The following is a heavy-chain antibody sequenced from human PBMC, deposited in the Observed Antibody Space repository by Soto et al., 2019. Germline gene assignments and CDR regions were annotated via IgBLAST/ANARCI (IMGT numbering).Heavy chain of an antibody. J-gene: IGHJ4*02. D-gene: IGHD6-19*01. Sequence: QVQLVQSGAVVKKPGSSVKVSCKASGGTFSSYSISWVRQAPGQGLEWMGRIIPILGIANYAQKLQGRVTITADKSTSTAYMELSSLRSEDTAVYYCARGAAGIAVAGPSYYFDYWGQGTLVTVSS. CDR1: GGTFSSYS. V-gene: IGHV1-69*02. CDR2: IIPILGIA. CDR3: ARGAAGIAVAGPSYYFDY.